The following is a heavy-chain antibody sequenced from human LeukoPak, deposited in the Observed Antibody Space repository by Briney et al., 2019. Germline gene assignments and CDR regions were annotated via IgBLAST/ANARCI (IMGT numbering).Heavy chain of an antibody. Sequence: GGSLRLSCAASGFTFSDYAMSWVRQAPGKGLEWVSAISGSGGNTYYADSVRGRFTISRDKSKNTLFLQMNSLRAEDTAVYHCARGYASGTYYSDYWGQGTLVTVSS. CDR3: ARGYASGTYYSDY. V-gene: IGHV3-23*01. D-gene: IGHD3-10*01. J-gene: IGHJ4*02. CDR2: ISGSGGNT. CDR1: GFTFSDYA.